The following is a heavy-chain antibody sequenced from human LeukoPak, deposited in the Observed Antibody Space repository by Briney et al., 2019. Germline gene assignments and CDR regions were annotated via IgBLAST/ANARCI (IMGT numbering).Heavy chain of an antibody. V-gene: IGHV3-48*02. Sequence: PRGSLRLSSAASGVTSCFDSMNCVCHGLGKGLEWVSYIISRSTTIYCANSVKGRFTIYRDNAKNSLYVQMNSLRDEETAVYYCARDIDFDYWGQGTLVTVSS. CDR3: ARDIDFDY. J-gene: IGHJ4*02. CDR2: IISRSTTI. CDR1: GVTSCFDS. D-gene: IGHD2-15*01.